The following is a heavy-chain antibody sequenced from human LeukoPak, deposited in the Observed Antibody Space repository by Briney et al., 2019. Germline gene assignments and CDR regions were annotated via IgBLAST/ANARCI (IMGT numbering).Heavy chain of an antibody. V-gene: IGHV5-10-1*01. Sequence: QSLKISCKGSGYSFTSYWISWVRQMPGKGPEWMGRIDSSYSYTNYSASFQGHVTLLADQSLSTVYLQWSSLKASDTAMYYCARRGGWSYYYGMDVWGKGTTVTVSS. CDR2: IDSSYSYT. CDR1: GYSFTSYW. CDR3: ARRGGWSYYYGMDV. D-gene: IGHD6-19*01. J-gene: IGHJ6*04.